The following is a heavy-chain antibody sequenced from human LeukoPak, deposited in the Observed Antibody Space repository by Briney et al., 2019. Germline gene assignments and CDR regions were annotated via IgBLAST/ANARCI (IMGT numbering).Heavy chain of an antibody. D-gene: IGHD1-26*01. Sequence: SETLSLTCTVSGGSISSYYWSWIRQPPGKGLEWIGYIYTSGSTNYNPSLKSRVTISVDTSKNQFSLKLSSVTAADTAAYYCARDVGATTIWFDPWGQGTLVTVSS. J-gene: IGHJ5*02. V-gene: IGHV4-4*09. CDR2: IYTSGST. CDR3: ARDVGATTIWFDP. CDR1: GGSISSYY.